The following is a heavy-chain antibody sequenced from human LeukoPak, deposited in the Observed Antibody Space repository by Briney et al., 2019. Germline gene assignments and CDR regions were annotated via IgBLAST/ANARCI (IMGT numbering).Heavy chain of an antibody. CDR2: ISAYNGNT. CDR1: GYTFTSYG. CDR3: ARCGGDCLNTPSLPDY. D-gene: IGHD2-21*02. Sequence: GASVKAFCKASGYTFTSYGISWVRQAPGQGLEWMGWISAYNGNTNYAQKLQGRVTMTTDTSTSTAYMELRSLRSDDTAVYYCARCGGDCLNTPSLPDYWGLGTLVTVSS. V-gene: IGHV1-18*01. J-gene: IGHJ4*02.